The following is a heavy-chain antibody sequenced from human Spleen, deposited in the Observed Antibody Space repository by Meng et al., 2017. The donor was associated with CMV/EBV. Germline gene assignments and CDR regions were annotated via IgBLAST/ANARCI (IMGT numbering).Heavy chain of an antibody. J-gene: IGHJ5*02. Sequence: SVKVSCKASGGTFSSYTISWVRQAPGQGLEWMGRIIPILGIANYAQKFQGRVTITANKSTSTAYMELSSLRSEDTAVYYCARDLSRLRTKAWFDPWGQGTLVTVS. D-gene: IGHD4/OR15-4a*01. CDR3: ARDLSRLRTKAWFDP. CDR1: GGTFSSYT. V-gene: IGHV1-69*04. CDR2: IIPILGIA.